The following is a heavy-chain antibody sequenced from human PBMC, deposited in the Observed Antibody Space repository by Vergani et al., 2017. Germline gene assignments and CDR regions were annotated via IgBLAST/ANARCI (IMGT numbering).Heavy chain of an antibody. V-gene: IGHV3-NL1*01. J-gene: IGHJ4*02. CDR3: ARDSRGYDY. CDR2: IYSGGST. D-gene: IGHD1-1*01. CDR1: GFTFSSYG. Sequence: QVQLVESGGGVVQPGRSLRLSCAASGFTFSSYGMHWVRQAPGKGLEWVAVIYSGGSTYYADSVKGRFTISRDNSKNTLYLQMNSLRAEDTAVYYCARDSRGYDYWGQGTLVTVSS.